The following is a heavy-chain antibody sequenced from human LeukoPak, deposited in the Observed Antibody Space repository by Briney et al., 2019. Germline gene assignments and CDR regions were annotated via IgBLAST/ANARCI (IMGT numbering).Heavy chain of an antibody. CDR1: GFTFSSYS. CDR2: ISSSSSTI. CDR3: ARGRGCCSGGSCSPYYYYYMDV. V-gene: IGHV3-48*01. D-gene: IGHD2-15*01. J-gene: IGHJ6*03. Sequence: PGGSLRLSCAASGFTFSSYSVNWVRQAPGKGLEWVSYISSSSSTIYYADSVKGRFTISRDNAKNSLYLQMNSLRAEDTAVDYCARGRGCCSGGSCSPYYYYYMDVWGKGTTVTVSS.